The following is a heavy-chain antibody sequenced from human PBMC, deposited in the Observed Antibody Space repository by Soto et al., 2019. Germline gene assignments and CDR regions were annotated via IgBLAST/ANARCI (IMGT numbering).Heavy chain of an antibody. V-gene: IGHV3-23*01. D-gene: IGHD3-10*02. CDR1: GFTSGTYA. CDR2: ITDTSRTT. J-gene: IGHJ3*01. CDR3: AKYYVTVTPRYISFSGV. Sequence: EVQLLESGGRLVQPGGSLTVSCAASGFTSGTYAISWVRQAPGKGLEWVSGITDTSRTTYYADSVRGRFTISRDISKNTVYLQMTSLRADDTAVYYCAKYYVTVTPRYISFSGVWGQGTMVTVSS.